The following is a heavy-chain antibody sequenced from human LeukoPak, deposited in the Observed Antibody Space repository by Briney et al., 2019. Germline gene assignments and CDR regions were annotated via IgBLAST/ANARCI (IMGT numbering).Heavy chain of an antibody. Sequence: GGSLRLSCAASGFTFSDYYMSWIRQAPGKGLEWVSYISSSGSTIYYADSVKGRFTISRDNAKNSLYLQMNSLRAEDTAVYYCARENTDSSSWYGDFDYWGQGTLVTVSS. CDR1: GFTFSDYY. CDR2: ISSSGSTI. V-gene: IGHV3-11*01. D-gene: IGHD6-13*01. CDR3: ARENTDSSSWYGDFDY. J-gene: IGHJ4*02.